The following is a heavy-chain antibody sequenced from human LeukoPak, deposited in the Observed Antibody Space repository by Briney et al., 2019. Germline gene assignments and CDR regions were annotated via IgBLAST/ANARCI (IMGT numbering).Heavy chain of an antibody. V-gene: IGHV1-2*02. CDR2: INPNSGGT. Sequence: ASVKVSCKASGYTFTSYYMHWVRQAPGQGLEWMGWINPNSGGTNYAQKFQGRVTMTRDTSISTVYMELSRLRSDDTAVYYCARDVQLVRLLHWGQGTLVTVSS. CDR1: GYTFTSYY. J-gene: IGHJ4*02. D-gene: IGHD1-1*01. CDR3: ARDVQLVRLLH.